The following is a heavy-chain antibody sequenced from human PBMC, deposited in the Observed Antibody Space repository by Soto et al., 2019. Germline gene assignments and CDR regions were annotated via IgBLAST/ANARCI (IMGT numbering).Heavy chain of an antibody. CDR2: VFYTGFP. CDR3: AAGEASSRNLAPYYLDF. V-gene: IGHV4-39*07. CDR1: GGSISGSYYY. J-gene: IGHJ4*02. D-gene: IGHD6-13*01. Sequence: PSETLSLTCAVSGGSISGSYYYWGWLRQSPGKGPEWIGSVFYTGFPSYNPSLRSRVTISEDTSKNQFSLKLLSVTTADTAVYFCAAGEASSRNLAPYYLDFWGQGTLVTVSS.